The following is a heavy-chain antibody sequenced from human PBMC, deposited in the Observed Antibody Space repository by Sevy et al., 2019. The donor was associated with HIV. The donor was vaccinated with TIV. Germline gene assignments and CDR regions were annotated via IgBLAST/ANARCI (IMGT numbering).Heavy chain of an antibody. CDR1: GYTFSTYY. V-gene: IGHV1-18*01. CDR2: ISTYNGNT. CDR3: AGERRDIELVPAVEYFFDY. Sequence: ASVKVSCRASGYTFSTYYITWLRQAPGQGLEWMGWISTYNGNTQLAQKFQGRVTMSTDTYTSTAYMEVRSLKSDDTAVYYCAGERRDIELVPAVEYFFDYWGQGTLVTVSS. J-gene: IGHJ4*02. D-gene: IGHD2-2*01.